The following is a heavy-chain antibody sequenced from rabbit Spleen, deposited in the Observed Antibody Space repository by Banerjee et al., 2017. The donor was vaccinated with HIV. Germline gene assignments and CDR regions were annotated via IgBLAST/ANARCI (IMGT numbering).Heavy chain of an antibody. D-gene: IGHD4-2*01. Sequence: QEQLEESGGDLVKPGASLTLTCKASGLDFNSRYWICWVRQAPGKGLEWIACIDVVKSGSTYYASWAKGRFTISKTSSTTVTLQVTSLTAADTATYFCARDVAGREDFNLWGQGTLVTVS. CDR3: ARDVAGREDFNL. J-gene: IGHJ4*01. CDR2: IDVVKSGST. V-gene: IGHV1S45*01. CDR1: GLDFNSRYW.